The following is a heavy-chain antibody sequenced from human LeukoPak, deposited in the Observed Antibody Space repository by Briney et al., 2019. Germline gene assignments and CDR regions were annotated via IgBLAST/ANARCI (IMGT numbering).Heavy chain of an antibody. V-gene: IGHV1-18*01. D-gene: IGHD2-21*02. CDR1: GYTFSNYG. CDR3: ARDRGYRFGGDCYSGPYFYYYMDV. CDR2: ISGYNGDT. J-gene: IGHJ6*03. Sequence: GASVKVSCKASGYTFSNYGLSWVRQAPGQGLEWMGWISGYNGDTNYGQRVQGRVTMTTDTSTSTAYMELRSLRSDDTAVYYCARDRGYRFGGDCYSGPYFYYYMDVWGKGTTVTVSS.